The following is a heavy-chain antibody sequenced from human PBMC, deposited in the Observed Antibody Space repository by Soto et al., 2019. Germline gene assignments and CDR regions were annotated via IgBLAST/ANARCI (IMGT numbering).Heavy chain of an antibody. D-gene: IGHD6-13*01. CDR3: AKGGSGWYPLDY. Sequence: EVPLLESGGELVHPGGSLRLSCEASGFRFSNYAMTWIRQAPGEGLEWISSINGGGGTKNYADSVKGRFTISRDDSQNMLYLQLNSLRPGDTGKYYCAKGGSGWYPLDYWGQGTLVTVSS. CDR2: INGGGGTK. CDR1: GFRFSNYA. V-gene: IGHV3-23*01. J-gene: IGHJ4*02.